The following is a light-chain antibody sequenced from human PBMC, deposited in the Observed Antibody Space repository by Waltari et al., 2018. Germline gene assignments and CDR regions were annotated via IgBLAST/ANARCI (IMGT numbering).Light chain of an antibody. J-gene: IGLJ2*01. CDR3: NSYTSSNTLV. V-gene: IGLV2-14*03. CDR2: DVI. CDR1: SSDIGRYNY. Sequence: QSALTQPASVSGSPGQSITISCTGTSSDIGRYNYVSWYQQHPGKAPNLMVYDVIKRPSVVSSLFSGSKSGNTASLTISGLQTEDEADYYCNSYTSSNTLVFGGGTKLTVL.